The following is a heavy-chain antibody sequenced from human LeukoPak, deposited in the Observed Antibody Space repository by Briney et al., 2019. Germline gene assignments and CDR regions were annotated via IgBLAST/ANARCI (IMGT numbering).Heavy chain of an antibody. CDR1: GFTVSSNY. CDR3: ARVYSGPFEY. D-gene: IGHD5-12*01. V-gene: IGHV3-53*01. J-gene: IGHJ4*02. CDR2: IYSGGST. Sequence: PGGSLRLSCAASGFTVSSNYITGVRQAPGSGLEWVSLIYSGGSTYYADSVKGRFTLSRDNSKNTLYLQMNSLRAEDSAVYYCARVYSGPFEYWGQGTQVTVSS.